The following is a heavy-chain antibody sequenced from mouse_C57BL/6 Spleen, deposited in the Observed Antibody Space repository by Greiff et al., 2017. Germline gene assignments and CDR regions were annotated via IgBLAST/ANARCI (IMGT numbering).Heavy chain of an antibody. V-gene: IGHV5-17*01. CDR3: AWYFDV. J-gene: IGHJ1*03. Sequence: EVQGVESGGGLLKPGGSLNLSCAPPGFPFSDYGMHWFRKAPEKGLRWVAYISSGSSTFYYADTVKGRFTISRDNAKNTLFLQMTSLRSEDTAMYYCAWYFDVWGTGTTVTVSS. CDR1: GFPFSDYG. CDR2: ISSGSSTF.